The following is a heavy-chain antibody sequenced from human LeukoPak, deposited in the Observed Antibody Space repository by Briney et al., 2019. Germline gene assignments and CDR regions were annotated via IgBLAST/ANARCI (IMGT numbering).Heavy chain of an antibody. V-gene: IGHV4-4*07. J-gene: IGHJ6*02. D-gene: IGHD3-10*01. CDR2: IYTSGST. CDR1: GGSISSYY. CDR3: ARTPMVRSANWGYGMDV. Sequence: SETLSLTCTVSGGSISSYYWSWIRQPAGKGLEWIGRIYTSGSTNYNPSLKSRVTMSVDTSKNQLSLKLSSVTAADTAVYYCARTPMVRSANWGYGMDVWGQGTTVTVSS.